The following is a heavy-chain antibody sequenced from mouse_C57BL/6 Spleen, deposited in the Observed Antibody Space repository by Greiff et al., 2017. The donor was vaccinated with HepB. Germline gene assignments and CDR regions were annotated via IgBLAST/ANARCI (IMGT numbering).Heavy chain of an antibody. CDR1: GYTFTDYY. V-gene: IGHV1-26*01. Sequence: VQLQQSGPELVKPGASVKISCKASGYTFTDYYMNWVKQSHGKSLEWIGDINPNNGGTSYNQKFKGKATLTVDKSSSTAYMELRSLTSEDSAVYYCARSNLTPLDYWGQGTTLTVSS. J-gene: IGHJ2*01. CDR2: INPNNGGT. CDR3: ARSNLTPLDY.